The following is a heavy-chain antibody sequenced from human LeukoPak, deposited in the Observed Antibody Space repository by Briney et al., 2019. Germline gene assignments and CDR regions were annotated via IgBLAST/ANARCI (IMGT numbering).Heavy chain of an antibody. D-gene: IGHD1-7*01. CDR3: ARKAQYNGHYPLDY. V-gene: IGHV3-23*01. J-gene: IGHJ4*02. CDR1: GFTFTSYS. Sequence: GGSLRLSCAASGFTFTSYSMSWVRQAPGKGLEWVSGTSDRGDYAYYADSVKGRFTISRDSSKNTLFLQMNSLRAEDTALYFCARKAQYNGHYPLDYWGQGTLVTVSS. CDR2: TSDRGDYA.